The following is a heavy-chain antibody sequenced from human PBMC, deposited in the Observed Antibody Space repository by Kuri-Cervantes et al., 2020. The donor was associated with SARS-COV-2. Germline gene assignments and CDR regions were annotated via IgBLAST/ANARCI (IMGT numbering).Heavy chain of an antibody. V-gene: IGHV1-69*05. D-gene: IGHD4-23*01. CDR3: ASFYGGNSGDAFDI. CDR2: IIPIFGTA. Sequence: SVKVSCKASGGTFSSYAISWVRQAPGQGLEWMGGIIPIFGTANYAQKFQGRVTITTDESTSTAYMELSSLRSEDTAVYYCASFYGGNSGDAFDIWGQGQWSPSPQ. J-gene: IGHJ3*02. CDR1: GGTFSSYA.